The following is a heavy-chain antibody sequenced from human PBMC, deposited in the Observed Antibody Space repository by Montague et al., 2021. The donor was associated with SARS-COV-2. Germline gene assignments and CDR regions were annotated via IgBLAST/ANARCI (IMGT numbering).Heavy chain of an antibody. CDR3: ARSPRGFLKLWWYYMDV. D-gene: IGHD2-21*01. CDR2: INHSGST. V-gene: IGHV4-34*01. Sequence: SETLSLTCAVYGGSFSGYYWSWIRQPPGKGLEWIREINHSGSTNYNPSLKSRVTISVDTSKNQFSLKLSSVTAAGTAVYYCARSPRGFLKLWWYYMDVWGKGTTVTVSS. CDR1: GGSFSGYY. J-gene: IGHJ6*03.